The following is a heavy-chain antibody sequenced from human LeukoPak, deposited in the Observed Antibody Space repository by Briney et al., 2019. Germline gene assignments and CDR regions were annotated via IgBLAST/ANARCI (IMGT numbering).Heavy chain of an antibody. CDR1: GYSFTSYW. CDR2: IYPGDSDT. Sequence: GESLKISCKGSGYSFTSYWIGWVRQMPGKGLEWMGIIYPGDSDTRYSPSFQGQVTISAGKSISTAYLQWSSLQASDTAMYYCARRLTGIHSYGRGGHYWFDPWGQGTLVTVSS. J-gene: IGHJ5*02. CDR3: ARRLTGIHSYGRGGHYWFDP. V-gene: IGHV5-51*01. D-gene: IGHD5-18*01.